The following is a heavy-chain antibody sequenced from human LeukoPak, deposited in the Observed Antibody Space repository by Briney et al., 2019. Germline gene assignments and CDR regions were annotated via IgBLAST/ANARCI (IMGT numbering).Heavy chain of an antibody. CDR3: AKDSFTVVRGVGSDDGFAV. J-gene: IGHJ3*01. Sequence: GRSLRLSCAASGFTFATSGMSWVRQAPGKGLEWVSVAGDSAATTNYADCVKGRFFISRDNSKNTVHLQMNNLRAEDTAVYYCAKDSFTVVRGVGSDDGFAVWGQGTMVIVSS. CDR1: GFTFATSG. CDR2: AGDSAATT. V-gene: IGHV3-23*01. D-gene: IGHD3-10*01.